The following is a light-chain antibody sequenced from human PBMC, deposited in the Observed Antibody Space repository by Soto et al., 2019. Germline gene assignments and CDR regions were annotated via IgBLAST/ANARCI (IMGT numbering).Light chain of an antibody. CDR2: KAS. CDR3: QQANSFPIT. V-gene: IGKV1-5*03. CDR1: QSVNNW. Sequence: DIQMTQSPSTLSASVGDRVTITCRASQSVNNWLAWYQQKPGKAPKLLIYKASSLESGVPSRFSGSGSGTEFTLTISSLQPEDFATYYCQQANSFPITFGQGTRLEIK. J-gene: IGKJ5*01.